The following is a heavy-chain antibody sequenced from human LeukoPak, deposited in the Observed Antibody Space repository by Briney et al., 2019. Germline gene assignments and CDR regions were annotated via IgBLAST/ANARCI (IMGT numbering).Heavy chain of an antibody. Sequence: ASVKVSCKASGYTFTGYYMHWVRQAPGQGLEWMGWINPNSGGTNYAQKFQGRVTMTRDTSITTAYMELTILSSDDTAVFYCVRAGELDYWGQGTLVTVSS. CDR1: GYTFTGYY. D-gene: IGHD7-27*01. CDR2: INPNSGGT. V-gene: IGHV1-2*02. CDR3: VRAGELDY. J-gene: IGHJ4*02.